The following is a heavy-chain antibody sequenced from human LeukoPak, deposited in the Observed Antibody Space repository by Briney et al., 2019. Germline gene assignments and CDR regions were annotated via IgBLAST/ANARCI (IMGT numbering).Heavy chain of an antibody. CDR3: ARLGYSSSWPPNY. CDR2: IYYSGST. D-gene: IGHD6-13*01. Sequence: PSETLSLTCTVSGGSISSSSYYWGWIRQPTGKGMEWIGSIYYSGSTYYNPSLKSRVTISVDTSKNQFSLKLSSVTAADTAVYYCARLGYSSSWPPNYWGQGTLVTVSS. CDR1: GGSISSSSYY. V-gene: IGHV4-39*01. J-gene: IGHJ4*02.